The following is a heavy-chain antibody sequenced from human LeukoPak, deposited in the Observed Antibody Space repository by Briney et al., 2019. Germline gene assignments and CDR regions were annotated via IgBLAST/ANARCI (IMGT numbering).Heavy chain of an antibody. D-gene: IGHD2-2*02. CDR2: INPNSGGT. CDR3: ARGGHRLGYCSSTSCYTNFDY. J-gene: IGHJ4*02. Sequence: ASVKVSCKASGYTFTGYYMHWVRQAPGQGLEWMGWINPNSGGTNYAQKFQGRVTMTRDTSISTAYMELSRLRSDDTAVYYCARGGHRLGYCSSTSCYTNFDYWGQGTLATVSS. CDR1: GYTFTGYY. V-gene: IGHV1-2*02.